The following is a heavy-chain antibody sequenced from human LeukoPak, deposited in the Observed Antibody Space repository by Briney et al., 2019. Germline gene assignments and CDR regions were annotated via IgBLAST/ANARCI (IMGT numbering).Heavy chain of an antibody. CDR2: ISAYNGNT. J-gene: IGHJ4*02. CDR1: GYTFTSYG. Sequence: ASVKVSCKASGYTFTSYGISWVRQAPGQGLEWMGWISAYNGNTNYAQKLPGRVSMTTDTSTSTAYMELRSLRSDDTAVYYCARDRAGYSSGWAFDYWGQGTLVTVSS. V-gene: IGHV1-18*04. D-gene: IGHD6-19*01. CDR3: ARDRAGYSSGWAFDY.